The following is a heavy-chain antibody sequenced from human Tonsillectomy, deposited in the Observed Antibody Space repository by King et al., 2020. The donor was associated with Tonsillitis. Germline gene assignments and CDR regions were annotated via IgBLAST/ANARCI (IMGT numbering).Heavy chain of an antibody. V-gene: IGHV1-24*01. Sequence: QLVQSGAEVKKPGASVKVSCKVSGYTLTELSMHWVRQAPGKGLEWMGGFDPEDDEPIYAHRFQGRVTMTEDTSTDTAYMELSSLRSEDTAVYYCATPSGDTAMLTADAFDIWGQGTMVTVSS. CDR3: ATPSGDTAMLTADAFDI. CDR1: GYTLTELS. D-gene: IGHD5-18*01. J-gene: IGHJ3*02. CDR2: FDPEDDEP.